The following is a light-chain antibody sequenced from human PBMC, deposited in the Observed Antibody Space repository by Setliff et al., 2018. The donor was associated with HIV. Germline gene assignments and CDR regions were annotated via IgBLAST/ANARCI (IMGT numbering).Light chain of an antibody. CDR3: SSYTSSSTLVV. V-gene: IGLV2-14*01. Sequence: QSALTQPASVSGSPGKSITISCTGASSDVGGYNHVSWYQQQPGKAPKVMIYDVSNRPSGVSYRFSGSKSGNTASLTISWLQAEDEADYYCSSYTSSSTLVVFGGGTQLTVL. J-gene: IGLJ2*01. CDR1: SSDVGGYNH. CDR2: DVS.